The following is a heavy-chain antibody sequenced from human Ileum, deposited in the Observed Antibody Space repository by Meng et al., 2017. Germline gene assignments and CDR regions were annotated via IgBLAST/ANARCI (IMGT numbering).Heavy chain of an antibody. CDR1: GASFSGYY. CDR2: INHSGST. J-gene: IGHJ4*02. V-gene: IGHV4-34*01. D-gene: IGHD3-22*01. CDR3: SRTSYYDNSGYYPG. Sequence: QVPLHQLGSALLTPSEALSLPCAVYGASFSGYYWSWIRQPPGKGLELIGEINHSGSTNYYPSLKSRVTISVDTSKNQFSLKLSSVTAADTAVYYCSRTSYYDNSGYYPGWGQGTLVTVSS.